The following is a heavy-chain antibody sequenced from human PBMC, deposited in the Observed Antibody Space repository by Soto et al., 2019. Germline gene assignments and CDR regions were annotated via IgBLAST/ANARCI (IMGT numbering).Heavy chain of an antibody. CDR1: GYTFTSYD. V-gene: IGHV1-8*01. J-gene: IGHJ6*02. D-gene: IGHD3-10*01. CDR2: MNPNSGNT. CDR3: VRDKGNYYGSGRSGMDV. Sequence: ASLKLSCKASGYTFTSYDINWVRQATGQGLEWMGWMNPNSGNTGYAQKFQGRVTMTRNTSISTAYMELSSLRSEDTAVYYCVRDKGNYYGSGRSGMDVWGQGTTVTVSS.